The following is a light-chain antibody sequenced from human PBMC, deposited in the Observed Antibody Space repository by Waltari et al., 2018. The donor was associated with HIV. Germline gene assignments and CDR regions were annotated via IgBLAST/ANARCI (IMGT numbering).Light chain of an antibody. CDR2: DAS. Sequence: SYALTQPPSVSVAPGTTARITCGGDNLRGKLVHWYQQKPGQAPVLVICDASDRPSGIPERFAGSNAGNTATLTISRVEGGDEADYYCQVWVDSRDVAVIFGGGTKLTVL. V-gene: IGLV3-21*04. CDR3: QVWVDSRDVAVI. J-gene: IGLJ2*01. CDR1: NLRGKL.